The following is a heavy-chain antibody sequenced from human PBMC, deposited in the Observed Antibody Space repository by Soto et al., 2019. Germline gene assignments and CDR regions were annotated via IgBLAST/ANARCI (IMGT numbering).Heavy chain of an antibody. Sequence: QLQLQESGPGLVKPSETLSLTCTVSGGSISSSSYYWGWIRQPPGKGLEWIGSIYYSGSTYYNPSLKSRVTIFVDTSKNQFSLKLSSVTAADTAVYYCARQMVVPAAVIYYYYGMDVWGQGTTVTVSS. CDR3: ARQMVVPAAVIYYYYGMDV. CDR1: GGSISSSSYY. D-gene: IGHD2-2*01. CDR2: IYYSGST. J-gene: IGHJ6*02. V-gene: IGHV4-39*01.